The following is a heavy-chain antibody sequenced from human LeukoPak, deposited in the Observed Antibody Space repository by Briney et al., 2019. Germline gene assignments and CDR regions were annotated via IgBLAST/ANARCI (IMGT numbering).Heavy chain of an antibody. CDR1: GFTFGITW. J-gene: IGHJ3*02. CDR3: ARASVLEGMAFDI. CDR2: IKPDGSEK. V-gene: IGHV3-7*01. Sequence: PGGSLRLSCAASGFTFGITWMSWVRQAPGKGLECVANIKPDGSEKYYVDSVKGRFTVSRDNAKNSLYLQMNSLRAEDTAVYYCARASVLEGMAFDIWGQGTMVTVSS. D-gene: IGHD3-3*02.